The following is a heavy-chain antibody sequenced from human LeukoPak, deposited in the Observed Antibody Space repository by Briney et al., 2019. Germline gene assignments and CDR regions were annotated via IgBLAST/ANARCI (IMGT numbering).Heavy chain of an antibody. D-gene: IGHD6-13*01. V-gene: IGHV3-74*01. J-gene: IGHJ4*02. CDR3: ARALGSGWVYFL. CDR2: INSDGSNT. Sequence: GGSLTLSCAASGFTFSSYRMLCVRHAPGKGLVWVSCINSDGSNTHYADSVTGRFTISRDNAKNTLYLQMNSLRVEDTAVYYCARALGSGWVYFLGGQGTLVTVSS. CDR1: GFTFSSYR.